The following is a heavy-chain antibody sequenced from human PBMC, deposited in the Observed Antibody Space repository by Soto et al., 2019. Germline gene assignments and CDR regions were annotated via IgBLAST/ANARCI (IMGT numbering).Heavy chain of an antibody. Sequence: SETLSHTCAFAGGSIISGGYSWSWIRQPPGKGLEWIGYIYHSGSTYYNPSLKSRVTISVDRSKNQFSLKLSSVTTADTAVYYCARVPGPWGQGTLVTVSS. CDR1: GGSIISGGYS. V-gene: IGHV4-30-2*01. J-gene: IGHJ5*02. CDR2: IYHSGST. CDR3: ARVPGP.